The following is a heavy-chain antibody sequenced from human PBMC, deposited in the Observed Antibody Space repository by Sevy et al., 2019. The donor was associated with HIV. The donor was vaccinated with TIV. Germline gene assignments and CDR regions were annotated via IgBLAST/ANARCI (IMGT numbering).Heavy chain of an antibody. CDR3: ARRVDVLRFLEWLGGSYYYGMDV. CDR1: GFTFSSYS. V-gene: IGHV3-21*01. J-gene: IGHJ6*02. Sequence: GGSLRLSCAASGFTFSSYSMNWVRQAPGKGLEWVSSISSSSSYIYYADSVKGRFTISRDNAKNSLYLQMNSLRAEDTDVYYCARRVDVLRFLEWLGGSYYYGMDVWGQGTTVTVSS. CDR2: ISSSSSYI. D-gene: IGHD3-3*01.